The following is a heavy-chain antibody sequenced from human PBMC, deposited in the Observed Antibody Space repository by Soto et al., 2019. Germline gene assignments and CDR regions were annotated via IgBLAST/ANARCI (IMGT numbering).Heavy chain of an antibody. CDR1: GDPLSSGAYY. D-gene: IGHD3-10*01. CDR3: ATGTGTMARAVLLE. J-gene: IGHJ4*02. CDR2: IFYTGSS. V-gene: IGHV4-30-4*01. Sequence: QVQLQESGPGLVKPSQTLSLTCTVSGDPLSSGAYYWSWIRQRPGKGLEWIGYIFYTGSSYYNPSLKSRVSISVDTSKHQFSLNVDSVSAADTAVYYCATGTGTMARAVLLEWGQGTLITVSS.